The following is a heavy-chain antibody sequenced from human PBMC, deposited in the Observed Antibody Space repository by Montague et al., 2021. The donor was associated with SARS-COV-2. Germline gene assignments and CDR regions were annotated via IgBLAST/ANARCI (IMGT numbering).Heavy chain of an antibody. Sequence: PALVKPTQTLTLTCTFSGFSLSTSGMCVSWVRQPPGKALEWLALIDRDDEYYNTSLRTRLTISKDTSKNQVVLTLTNMDPVDTATYFCARGIGWRSRVIFNHWGQRTLVTVSS. CDR2: IDRDDE. CDR3: ARGIGWRSRVIFNH. CDR1: GFSLSTSGMC. D-gene: IGHD6-13*01. V-gene: IGHV2-70*20. J-gene: IGHJ5*02.